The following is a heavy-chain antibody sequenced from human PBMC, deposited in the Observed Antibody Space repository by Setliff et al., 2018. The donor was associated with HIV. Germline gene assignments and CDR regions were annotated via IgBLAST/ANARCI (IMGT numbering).Heavy chain of an antibody. Sequence: VSGPTLVNPTQTLTLTCSFSGFSLSSYGVGVGWIRQPPGKALEWLAVIYWNDDRRYSPSLKTWLTITKDTSKNQVVLTLANLDPVDTATYYCAYTTVAGPPIGHYFGSWGQGTLVTV. CDR1: GFSLSSYGVG. V-gene: IGHV2-5*01. J-gene: IGHJ4*02. CDR2: IYWNDDR. D-gene: IGHD6-19*01. CDR3: AYTTVAGPPIGHYFGS.